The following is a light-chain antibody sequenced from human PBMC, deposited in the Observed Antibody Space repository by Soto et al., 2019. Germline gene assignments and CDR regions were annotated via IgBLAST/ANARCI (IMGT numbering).Light chain of an antibody. CDR2: GTS. V-gene: IGKV3-20*01. CDR1: QSVPSTY. Sequence: VLSQSPGRLSLSPGERATLSCRASQSVPSTYFAWYQQKSGQPPRLLISGTSNRATGIPDRFSGSGSGRDFTLTISSLQPDDFATYYCQQYNSYSRTFGQGTKVEIK. J-gene: IGKJ1*01. CDR3: QQYNSYSRT.